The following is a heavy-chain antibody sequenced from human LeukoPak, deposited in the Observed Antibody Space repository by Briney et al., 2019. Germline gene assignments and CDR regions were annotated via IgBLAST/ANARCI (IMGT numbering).Heavy chain of an antibody. CDR2: ISSSSSYI. CDR3: SRSGWFGELGFDY. V-gene: IGHV3-21*01. D-gene: IGHD3-10*01. CDR1: GFTFSSYT. J-gene: IGHJ4*02. Sequence: GGSLRLSCAASGFTFSSYTMNWVRQAPGKGLEWVSSISSSSSYIYHADSVKGRFTFSRDNAKNSLYLQMNSLTAEDTAVYYFSRSGWFGELGFDYWGQGTLVTVSS.